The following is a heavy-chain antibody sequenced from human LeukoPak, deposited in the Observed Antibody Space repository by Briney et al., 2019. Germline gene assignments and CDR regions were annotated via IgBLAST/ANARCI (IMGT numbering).Heavy chain of an antibody. CDR2: IYHSGST. D-gene: IGHD3-10*01. V-gene: IGHV4-38-2*02. J-gene: IGHJ4*02. CDR1: GYSISSGYY. Sequence: SETLSLTCTVSGYSISSGYYWGWIRQPPGKGLEWIGSIYHSGSTYYNPSLKSRVTISVDTSKNQFSLKLSSVTAADTAVYYCARVVTMVRAPTYFDYWGQGTLVTVSS. CDR3: ARVVTMVRAPTYFDY.